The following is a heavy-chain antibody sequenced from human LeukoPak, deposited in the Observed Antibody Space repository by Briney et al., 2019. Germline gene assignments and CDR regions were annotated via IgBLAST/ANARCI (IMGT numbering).Heavy chain of an antibody. CDR1: GGSISSYY. D-gene: IGHD2-21*02. CDR2: IYTSGST. V-gene: IGHV4-4*07. J-gene: IGHJ4*02. CDR3: ARDGQGPYCGGDCYYNFDY. Sequence: PSETLSLTCTVSGGSISSYYWSWIRQPAAKGLEWIGRIYTSGSTNYNPSLKSRVTMSVDTSKNQFSLKLSSVTAADTAVYYCARDGQGPYCGGDCYYNFDYWGQGTLVTVSS.